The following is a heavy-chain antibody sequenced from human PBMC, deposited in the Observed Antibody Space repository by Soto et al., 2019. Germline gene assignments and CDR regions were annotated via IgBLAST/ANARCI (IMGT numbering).Heavy chain of an antibody. D-gene: IGHD5-18*01. Sequence: GGSLRLSCAASGFTFSSYAMSWVRQAPGKGLEWVSAISGSGGSTYYADSVKGRFTISRDNSKNTLYLQMNSLRAEDTAVYYCAKDADVDTAMATRFGFDYWGQGTLVTVSS. CDR1: GFTFSSYA. CDR2: ISGSGGST. J-gene: IGHJ4*02. V-gene: IGHV3-23*01. CDR3: AKDADVDTAMATRFGFDY.